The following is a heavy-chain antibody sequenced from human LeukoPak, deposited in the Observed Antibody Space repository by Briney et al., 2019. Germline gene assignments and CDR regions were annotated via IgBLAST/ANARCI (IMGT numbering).Heavy chain of an antibody. CDR1: GGSFSGYY. CDR3: ANAYYYDSSGYYLPVDY. J-gene: IGHJ4*02. D-gene: IGHD3-22*01. V-gene: IGHV4-34*01. CDR2: VNHSGST. Sequence: SETLSLTCAVYGGSFSGYYWSWIRQPPGKGLEWIGEVNHSGSTNYNPSLKSRVTISVDTSKNQFSLKLSSVTAADTAVYYCANAYYYDSSGYYLPVDYWGQGTLVTVSS.